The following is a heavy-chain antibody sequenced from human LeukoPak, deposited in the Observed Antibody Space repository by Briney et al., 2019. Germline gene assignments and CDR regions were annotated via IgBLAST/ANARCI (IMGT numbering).Heavy chain of an antibody. CDR1: GFTFNSYC. J-gene: IGHJ3*02. V-gene: IGHV3-64D*06. D-gene: IGHD4/OR15-4a*01. CDR2: IRCDGGNT. Sequence: GGSLRLSCSASGFTFNSYCMHWVRQAPGKGLEYVSGIRCDGGNTDYADSVKGRFTISRDNSKNTLYLQMNSLRAEDTAVYYCVKESGLMVPPNSAFDIWGQGTMVTVSS. CDR3: VKESGLMVPPNSAFDI.